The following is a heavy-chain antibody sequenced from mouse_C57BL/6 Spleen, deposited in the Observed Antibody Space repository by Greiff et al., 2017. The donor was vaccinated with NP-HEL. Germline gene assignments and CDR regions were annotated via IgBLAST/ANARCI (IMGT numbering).Heavy chain of an antibody. CDR1: GYTFTDYY. Sequence: EVKLQESGPVLVKPGASVKMSCKASGYTFTDYYMNWVKQSHGKSLEWIGVINPYNGGTSYNQKFKGKATLTVDKSSSTAYMELNSLTSEDSAVYYCARERGSTVYYAMDYWGQGTSVTVSS. CDR3: ARERGSTVYYAMDY. V-gene: IGHV1-19*01. J-gene: IGHJ4*01. D-gene: IGHD1-1*01. CDR2: INPYNGGT.